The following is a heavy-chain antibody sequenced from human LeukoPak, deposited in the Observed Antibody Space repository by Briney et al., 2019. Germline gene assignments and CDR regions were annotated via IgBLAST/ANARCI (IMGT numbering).Heavy chain of an antibody. CDR1: GFTFSSYA. V-gene: IGHV3-23*01. CDR2: ISGSGGST. D-gene: IGHD3-9*01. J-gene: IGHJ4*02. Sequence: GGSLRLSCAASGFTFSSYAMSWVRQAPGKGLEWVSAISGSGGSTYYADSVKGRFTISRDNSKNTLYLQMNSLRAEDTAVYYCAARLVIPSYFDYWGQGTLVTVSS. CDR3: AARLVIPSYFDY.